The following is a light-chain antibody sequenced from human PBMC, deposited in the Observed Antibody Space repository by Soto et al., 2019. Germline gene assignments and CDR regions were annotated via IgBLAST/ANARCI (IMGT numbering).Light chain of an antibody. J-gene: IGLJ2*01. Sequence: QSVLTQPPSASGTPGQRVTISCSGSSSNIGSNTVNWYQQVPGTAPKLLIYSNNQRPSGVPDRFSGSRSATSASPAISGLQSEDEADYYCAAWDDSLNGVVFGGGTKLTVL. CDR2: SNN. CDR1: SSNIGSNT. CDR3: AAWDDSLNGVV. V-gene: IGLV1-44*01.